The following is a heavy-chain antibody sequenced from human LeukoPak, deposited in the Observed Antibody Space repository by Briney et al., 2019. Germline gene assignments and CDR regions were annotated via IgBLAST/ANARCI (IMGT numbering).Heavy chain of an antibody. J-gene: IGHJ4*02. CDR2: ISAYNGNT. CDR1: GYTFTSYG. CDR3: ARDVSVAVAGPHFDY. D-gene: IGHD6-19*01. V-gene: IGHV1-18*01. Sequence: ASMKVSCKASGYTFTSYGISWVRQAPGQGLEWMGWISAYNGNTNYAQKLQGRVTMTTDTSTSTVYMELSSLRSEDTAVYYCARDVSVAVAGPHFDYWGQGTLVTVSS.